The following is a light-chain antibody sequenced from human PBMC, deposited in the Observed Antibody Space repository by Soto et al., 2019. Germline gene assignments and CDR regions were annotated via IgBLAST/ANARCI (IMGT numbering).Light chain of an antibody. J-gene: IGLJ3*02. V-gene: IGLV2-14*01. Sequence: QSALTQPASVSGSPGQSITISCTGTSTDVGGYNFVSWYQQYPGTAPKVLIYGVSNRPSGVSYRFSGSKSGNTASLTISGLQPEDEADYYCSSFTNRVTWVFGGGTKVTVL. CDR2: GVS. CDR3: SSFTNRVTWV. CDR1: STDVGGYNF.